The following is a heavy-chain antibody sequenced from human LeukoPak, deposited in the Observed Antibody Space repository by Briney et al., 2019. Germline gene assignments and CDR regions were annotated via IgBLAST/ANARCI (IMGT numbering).Heavy chain of an antibody. Sequence: SETLSLTCTVSGSSISSSSYYWGWIRQPPGKGLEWIGSIYYSGSTYYNPSLKSRVTISVDTSKNQFSLKLSSVTAADTAVYYCARDRHLVSAAIRENWFDPWGQGTLVTVSS. D-gene: IGHD6-13*01. CDR2: IYYSGST. CDR1: GSSISSSSYY. CDR3: ARDRHLVSAAIRENWFDP. V-gene: IGHV4-39*07. J-gene: IGHJ5*02.